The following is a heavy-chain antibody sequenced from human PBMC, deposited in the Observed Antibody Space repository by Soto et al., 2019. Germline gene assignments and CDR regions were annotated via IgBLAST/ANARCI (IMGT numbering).Heavy chain of an antibody. D-gene: IGHD1-20*01. CDR3: ACMGLTGTDPLYYYGMDV. CDR2: IIPIFGTA. Sequence: ASVKVSCKASGGTFSSYAISWVRQAPGQGLEWMGGIIPIFGTANYAQKFQGRVTITADESTSTAYMELSSLRSEDTAVYYCACMGLTGTDPLYYYGMDVWGQGTTVTVSS. V-gene: IGHV1-69*13. CDR1: GGTFSSYA. J-gene: IGHJ6*02.